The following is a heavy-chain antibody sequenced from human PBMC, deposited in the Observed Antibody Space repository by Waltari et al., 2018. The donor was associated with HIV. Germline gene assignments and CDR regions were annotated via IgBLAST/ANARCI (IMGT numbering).Heavy chain of an antibody. CDR2: IIPILGIA. CDR3: AREIIPPLSAASYYFDY. V-gene: IGHV1-69*04. Sequence: QVQLVQSGAEVKKPGSSVKVSCKASGGTFSSYAISWVRQAPGQGLEWMGRIIPILGIANYAQKFQGRVTITADKSTSTAYMELSSLRSEDTAVYYCAREIIPPLSAASYYFDYWGQGTLVTVSS. D-gene: IGHD6-6*01. J-gene: IGHJ4*02. CDR1: GGTFSSYA.